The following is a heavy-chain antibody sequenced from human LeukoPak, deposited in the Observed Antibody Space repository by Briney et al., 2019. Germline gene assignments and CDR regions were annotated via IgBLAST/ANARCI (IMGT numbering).Heavy chain of an antibody. CDR3: ATRMVASNYYYGMDV. CDR1: GYSYISYW. V-gene: IGHV5-51*01. CDR2: IYPGDSDT. J-gene: IGHJ6*02. Sequence: GESLKISCKGSGYSYISYWIGWVRQVPGKGLEWMGIIYPGDSDTRYSPSFQGQVTISADKSIGTAYLQWSSLKASDTAMYYCATRMVASNYYYGMDVWGQGTTVTVSS. D-gene: IGHD4/OR15-4a*01.